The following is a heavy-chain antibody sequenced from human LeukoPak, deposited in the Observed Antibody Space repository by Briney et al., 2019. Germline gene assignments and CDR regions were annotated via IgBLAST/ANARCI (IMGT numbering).Heavy chain of an antibody. CDR2: ISSSSSYI. Sequence: GGSLRLSCAASGFTFSSYSMNWVRQAPGKGLEWVSSISSSSSYIYYADSVKGRFTISRDNAKNSLYLQMNSLRAEDTAVYYCARDYYRSGGSCYSPHYRGQGTLVTVSS. J-gene: IGHJ4*02. CDR3: ARDYYRSGGSCYSPHY. D-gene: IGHD2-15*01. CDR1: GFTFSSYS. V-gene: IGHV3-21*01.